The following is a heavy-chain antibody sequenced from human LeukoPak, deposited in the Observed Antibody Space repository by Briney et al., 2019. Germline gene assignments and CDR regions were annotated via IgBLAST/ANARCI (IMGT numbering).Heavy chain of an antibody. J-gene: IGHJ3*01. D-gene: IGHD2-2*01. Sequence: GGSLRLSCAASGFTFSHYWMTWVRQAPGKGLEWAANINEDGGGKHFLDSVKGRFTVSRDNADNSLYLQVYSLRAEDTAVYYCARDQSPYCDATGCNDAYDLWGQGTVVTVSS. CDR3: ARDQSPYCDATGCNDAYDL. CDR2: INEDGGGK. V-gene: IGHV3-7*01. CDR1: GFTFSHYW.